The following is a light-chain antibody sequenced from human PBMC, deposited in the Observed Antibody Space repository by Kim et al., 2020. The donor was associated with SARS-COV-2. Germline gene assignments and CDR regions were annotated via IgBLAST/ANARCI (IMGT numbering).Light chain of an antibody. J-gene: IGLJ1*01. CDR3: SSYTSSSTFV. CDR1: SSDVGGFNY. V-gene: IGLV2-14*01. CDR2: DVN. Sequence: QSALTQPASVSGSPGQSITISCTGTSSDVGGFNYVSWYQQHPGKAPKLMIYDVNKRPSGVSNRFSGSKSGNTASLTISGLQAEDEADYSCSSYTSSSTFVFGTGTKVTVL.